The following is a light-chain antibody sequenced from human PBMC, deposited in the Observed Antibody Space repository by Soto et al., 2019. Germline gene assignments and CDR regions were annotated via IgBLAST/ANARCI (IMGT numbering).Light chain of an antibody. Sequence: EIVMTQSPGTLSVSPGERATLSCRASQSVSSNLAWYQQKPGQPPSLLSYGASARATGIPASFSGNRSGTEFPLAISHLQSEHFAVYYCQQYNNWPFTFRQGTKLEI. J-gene: IGKJ2*01. V-gene: IGKV3-15*01. CDR1: QSVSSN. CDR3: QQYNNWPFT. CDR2: GAS.